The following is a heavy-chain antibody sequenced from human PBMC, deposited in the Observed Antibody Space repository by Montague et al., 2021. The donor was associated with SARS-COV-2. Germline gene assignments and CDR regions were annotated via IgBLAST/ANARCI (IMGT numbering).Heavy chain of an antibody. J-gene: IGHJ4*02. D-gene: IGHD6-13*01. CDR2: IFYSRSV. V-gene: IGHV4-59*13. Sequence: SETLSLTCTVSGGSINNYVWSWIRQPPGAGMELIGVIFYSRSVSYNSSLNSRSTISIYTSKSQFSLQLNSVTAADTAIYYCACVLAGITDSWGQGTLVTVPS. CDR1: GGSINNYV. CDR3: ACVLAGITDS.